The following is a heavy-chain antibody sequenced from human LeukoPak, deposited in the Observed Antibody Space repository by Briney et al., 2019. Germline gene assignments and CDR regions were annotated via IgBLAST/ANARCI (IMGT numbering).Heavy chain of an antibody. J-gene: IGHJ4*02. CDR1: GYSINSGYY. Sequence: SETLSLTCAASGYSINSGYYWGWIRQPPGKGLEWIGSIYHSGSTYYNPSLKSRVTISVDTSKNQFSLKLSSVTAADTAVYYCARSAYCSAGSCYRGFDYWGQGTLVTVSS. CDR2: IYHSGST. CDR3: ARSAYCSAGSCYRGFDY. D-gene: IGHD2-15*01. V-gene: IGHV4-38-2*01.